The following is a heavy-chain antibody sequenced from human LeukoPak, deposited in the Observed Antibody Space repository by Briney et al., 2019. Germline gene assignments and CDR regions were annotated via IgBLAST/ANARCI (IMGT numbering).Heavy chain of an antibody. CDR1: GGSFSGYY. CDR2: INHSGST. V-gene: IGHV4-34*01. D-gene: IGHD3-22*01. CDR3: ARGLNEYYYDSSGLWGYYYYYMDV. J-gene: IGHJ6*03. Sequence: SETLSLTCAVYGGSFSGYYWSWIRQPPGKGLEWIGEINHSGSTNYNPSLKSRVTISVDTSKNQFSLQLRSVTAADTAVYYCARGLNEYYYDSSGLWGYYYYYMDVWGKGTTVTVSS.